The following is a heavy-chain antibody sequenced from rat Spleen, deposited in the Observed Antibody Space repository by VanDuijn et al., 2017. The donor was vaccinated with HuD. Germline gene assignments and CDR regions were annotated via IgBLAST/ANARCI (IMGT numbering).Heavy chain of an antibody. CDR3: ARYFGTTEGPMDA. Sequence: EVELVESGGGLVQPGRSMQLSCAASGFSFSNYYMAWVRQAPTKGLEWVASISPAGGNTYYRDSVKGRFTVSRNNAKSTLYLQMDSLRSEDTATYYCARYFGTTEGPMDAWGQGASVTVSS. V-gene: IGHV5-25*01. D-gene: IGHD1-11*01. CDR2: ISPAGGNT. CDR1: GFSFSNYY. J-gene: IGHJ4*01.